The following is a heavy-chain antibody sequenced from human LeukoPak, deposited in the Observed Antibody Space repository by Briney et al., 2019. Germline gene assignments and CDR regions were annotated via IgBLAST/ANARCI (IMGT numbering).Heavy chain of an antibody. CDR2: IYPHSGDT. CDR1: GYIFSHYY. D-gene: IGHD3-3*01. V-gene: IGHV1-2*02. CDR3: VRMYSSFWSAFDI. Sequence: ASVKVSCKASGYIFSHYYLHWVRQAPGRGLEWMGWIYPHSGDTKSAQRFQGRVSMTRDTSFSTVYMELGSLRSDDTALYYCVRMYSSFWSAFDIWGQGTMVTVSS. J-gene: IGHJ3*02.